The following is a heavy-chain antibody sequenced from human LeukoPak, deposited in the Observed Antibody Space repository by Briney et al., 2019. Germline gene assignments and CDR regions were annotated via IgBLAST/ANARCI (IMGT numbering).Heavy chain of an antibody. CDR1: DGSISSSAYY. CDR3: ARSGVTTDYWYFDL. J-gene: IGHJ2*01. V-gene: IGHV4-39*01. CDR2: IYYSGRT. D-gene: IGHD4-17*01. Sequence: KASENLSLTCTVSDGSISSSAYYWGWIRQPPGKGLEWIGSIYYSGRTYNNPSLKSRVTMSVDTSKSQFSLRLSSVTAADTAVYYCARSGVTTDYWYFDLWGRGTLVTVSS.